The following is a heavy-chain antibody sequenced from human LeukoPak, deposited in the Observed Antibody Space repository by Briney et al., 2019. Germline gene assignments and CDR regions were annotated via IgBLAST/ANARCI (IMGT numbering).Heavy chain of an antibody. CDR1: GLTFSGYW. CDR3: ARSNQADDY. CDR2: INQGGSER. D-gene: IGHD1-14*01. Sequence: PGGSLRLSCAASGLTFSGYWMSWVRQAPGKGLEWVANINQGGSERYYVGSVKGRFTISRDNAKNTLYLQMDSLRAEDTGVYYCARSNQADDYWGQGTLVTVSS. V-gene: IGHV3-7*01. J-gene: IGHJ4*02.